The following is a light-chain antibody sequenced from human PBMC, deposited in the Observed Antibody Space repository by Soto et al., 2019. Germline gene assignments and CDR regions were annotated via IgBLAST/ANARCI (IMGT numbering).Light chain of an antibody. CDR2: KAS. Sequence: DSQMTQSPSTLPASVGDRVTITCLASQSISSWLAWYQQKPGKAPKLLIYKASLLQSGVPSRFSGSGSGTEFTLTISSLQPEDFATYYCQQYDRYPVTFGGGTKVEVK. J-gene: IGKJ4*01. CDR3: QQYDRYPVT. CDR1: QSISSW. V-gene: IGKV1-5*03.